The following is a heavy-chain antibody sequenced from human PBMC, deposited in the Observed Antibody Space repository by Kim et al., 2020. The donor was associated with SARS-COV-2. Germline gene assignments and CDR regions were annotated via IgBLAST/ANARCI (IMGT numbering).Heavy chain of an antibody. CDR3: AGDWWLPGTAESCFDP. V-gene: IGHV3-7*01. Sequence: GGSLRLSCTASGFAFSRYWMSWVRQAPGKGLEWVANIKQDGREKYYVDSVNGRFTISRDNAKNSLFLQMNSLRVEDTAVYYCAGDWWLPGTAESCFDPWGQGTLVTVSS. CDR1: GFAFSRYW. J-gene: IGHJ5*02. D-gene: IGHD1-7*01. CDR2: IKQDGREK.